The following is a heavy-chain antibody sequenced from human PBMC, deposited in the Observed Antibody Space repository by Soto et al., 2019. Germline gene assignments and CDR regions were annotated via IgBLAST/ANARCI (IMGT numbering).Heavy chain of an antibody. CDR1: GFTFSGAA. J-gene: IGHJ4*02. V-gene: IGHV3-73*01. CDR3: TVLDY. CDR2: IRNKTKNYAT. Sequence: GALRLSCAASGFTFSGAAVHWVRQASGKGLEWVGRIRNKTKNYATAYAASVKGRFTISRDDSKNTAFLQMNSLKIEDTAVYYCTVLDYWGQGTLVTVSS. D-gene: IGHD2-8*01.